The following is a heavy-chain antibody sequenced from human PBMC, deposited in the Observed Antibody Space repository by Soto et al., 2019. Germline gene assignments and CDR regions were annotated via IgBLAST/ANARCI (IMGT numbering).Heavy chain of an antibody. CDR2: IYSGGST. Sequence: PGGSLRLSCAASGFTVSSNYMSWVRQAPGKGLEWVSVIYSGGSTYYADSVKGRFTISRDNSKNTLYLQMNSLRAEDTAVYYCARSPDSSGWFKYFDYWGQGTLVTVSS. CDR1: GFTVSSNY. J-gene: IGHJ4*02. CDR3: ARSPDSSGWFKYFDY. V-gene: IGHV3-66*01. D-gene: IGHD6-19*01.